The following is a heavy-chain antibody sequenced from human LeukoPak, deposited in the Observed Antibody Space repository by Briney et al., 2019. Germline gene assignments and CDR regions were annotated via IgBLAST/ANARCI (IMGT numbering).Heavy chain of an antibody. Sequence: PGGSLRPSCAASGFTFDDYAMHWVRQAPGKGLEWVSGISWNSGSVGYADSVKGRFTISRDNSKNTLYLQMNSLRAEDTAVYYCAIYDFWSDDAFDIWGQGTMVTVSS. D-gene: IGHD3-3*01. J-gene: IGHJ3*02. CDR3: AIYDFWSDDAFDI. V-gene: IGHV3-9*01. CDR2: ISWNSGSV. CDR1: GFTFDDYA.